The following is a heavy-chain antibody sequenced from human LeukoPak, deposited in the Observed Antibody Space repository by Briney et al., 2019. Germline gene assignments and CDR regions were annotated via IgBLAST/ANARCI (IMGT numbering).Heavy chain of an antibody. CDR2: IWYDGSNK. CDR3: AKDTYGGKSLADY. D-gene: IGHD2-8*01. Sequence: PGGSLRLSCAASGFTFSNYGMHWVRQAPGKGLEWVAIIWYDGSNKYYADSVKGRFTISRDNSKNTLYLQMNRLRAEDTAMYYCAKDTYGGKSLADYWGQGTLVTVSS. CDR1: GFTFSNYG. J-gene: IGHJ4*02. V-gene: IGHV3-33*06.